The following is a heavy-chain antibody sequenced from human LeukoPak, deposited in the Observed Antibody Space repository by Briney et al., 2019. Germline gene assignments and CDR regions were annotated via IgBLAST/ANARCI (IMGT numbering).Heavy chain of an antibody. J-gene: IGHJ6*02. CDR2: IIPILGIP. V-gene: IGHV1-69*04. CDR3: ASYFGPYFYYGMDV. D-gene: IGHD3-10*01. Sequence: SVKVSCKASGGTLNDYAINWVRQAPGQGLEWMGRIIPILGIPNYAQKFRGRVTITADKSTTTAYMELSSLRSEDTAVYYCASYFGPYFYYGMDVWGQGTTVTVS. CDR1: GGTLNDYA.